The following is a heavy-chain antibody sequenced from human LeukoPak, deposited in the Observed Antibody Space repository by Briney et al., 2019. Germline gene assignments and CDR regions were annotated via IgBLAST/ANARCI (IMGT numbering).Heavy chain of an antibody. V-gene: IGHV3-21*01. CDR2: ISSSSSYI. D-gene: IGHD6-13*01. J-gene: IGHJ4*02. Sequence: GGSLRLSCAASGFTFSSNSMNWVRPAPGKGLEWVSSISSSSSYIYYADSVKGRFTISRDNAKNSLYLQMNSLRAEDTAVYYCAREFRAAAGKSFDYWGQGTLVTVSS. CDR3: AREFRAAAGKSFDY. CDR1: GFTFSSNS.